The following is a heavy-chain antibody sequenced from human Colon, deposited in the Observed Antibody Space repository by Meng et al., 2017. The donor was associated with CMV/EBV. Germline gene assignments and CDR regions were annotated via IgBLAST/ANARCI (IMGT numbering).Heavy chain of an antibody. CDR2: ISYDGSNK. CDR3: ARVQGAWYIVVVPAASGMDV. Sequence: GGSLRLSCAASGFTFSSYAMHWVRQAPGKGLEWVAVISYDGSNKYYADSVKGRFTISRDNSKNTLCLQMNSLRAEDTAVYYCARVQGAWYIVVVPAASGMDVWGQGTTVTVSS. CDR1: GFTFSSYA. D-gene: IGHD2-2*01. J-gene: IGHJ6*02. V-gene: IGHV3-30-3*01.